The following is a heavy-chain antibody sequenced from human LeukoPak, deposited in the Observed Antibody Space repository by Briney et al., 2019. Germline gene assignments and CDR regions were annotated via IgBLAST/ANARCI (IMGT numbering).Heavy chain of an antibody. V-gene: IGHV4-4*07. CDR1: GGSITNYY. J-gene: IGHJ4*02. CDR2: IFTTGRT. D-gene: IGHD3-22*01. Sequence: KPSETLSLTCSVSGGSITNYYWSWIRQPAGKGLEWIGRIFTTGRTNYNPSLKSRVTMSVDTSKNQFSLKLSSVTAADTAVYYCARDEGYYDSSGYYFDYWGQGTLVTVSS. CDR3: ARDEGYYDSSGYYFDY.